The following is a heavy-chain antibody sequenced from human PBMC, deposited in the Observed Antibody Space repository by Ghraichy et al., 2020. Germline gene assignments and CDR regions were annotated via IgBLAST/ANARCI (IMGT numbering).Heavy chain of an antibody. V-gene: IGHV4-34*01. CDR3: ARAATVTTFFSTPLDF. D-gene: IGHD4-17*01. Sequence: SETLSLTCAVYGGSFSGSYWSWIRQPPGKGLEWIGEINHSGSTNYHPTLKSRVTILVDTSKNQFSLKLTSVTAADTALYYCARAATVTTFFSTPLDFWGQGTLVTVSS. CDR2: INHSGST. J-gene: IGHJ4*02. CDR1: GGSFSGSY.